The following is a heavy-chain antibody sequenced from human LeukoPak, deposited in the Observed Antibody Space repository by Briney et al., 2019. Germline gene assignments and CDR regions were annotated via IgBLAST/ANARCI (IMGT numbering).Heavy chain of an antibody. D-gene: IGHD6-13*01. J-gene: IGHJ4*02. CDR2: IYYSGST. Sequence: KPSETLSLTCTVSGGSISSYYWSWIRQPPGKGLEWIGYIYYSGSTNYNPSLKSRVTISVDTSKNQFSLKLSSVTAADTAVYYCARGQAAAPYDYWGQGTLVTVSS. CDR3: ARGQAAAPYDY. CDR1: GGSISSYY. V-gene: IGHV4-59*08.